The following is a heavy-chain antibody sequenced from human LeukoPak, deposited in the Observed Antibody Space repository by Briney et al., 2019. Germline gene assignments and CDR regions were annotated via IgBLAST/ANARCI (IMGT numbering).Heavy chain of an antibody. CDR2: IYPGDSDT. CDR3: ARQEYSSGWLDY. J-gene: IGHJ4*02. CDR1: GYSFTSYW. V-gene: IGHV5-51*01. Sequence: AESLQISCKGSGYSFTSYWIGWVRQMPGKGLEWMGIIYPGDSDTRYSPSFQGQVTISADKSISTAYLQWSSLKASDTAMYYCARQEYSSGWLDYWGQETLVTVSS. D-gene: IGHD6-19*01.